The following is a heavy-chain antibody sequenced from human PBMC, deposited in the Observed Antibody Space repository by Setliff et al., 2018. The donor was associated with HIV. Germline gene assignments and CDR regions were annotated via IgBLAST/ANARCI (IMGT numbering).Heavy chain of an antibody. V-gene: IGHV4-61*09. Sequence: PSETLSLTCTVSGGSISSGSYYWSWIRQPAGKGLEWIGHIHTSGSTNYNPSLKSRVTISVDTSKNQFSLKLSSVTAADTAVYYCARDSGYSFGFNYFDYWGQGTLVTVSS. D-gene: IGHD5-18*01. CDR2: IHTSGST. CDR1: GGSISSGSYY. J-gene: IGHJ4*02. CDR3: ARDSGYSFGFNYFDY.